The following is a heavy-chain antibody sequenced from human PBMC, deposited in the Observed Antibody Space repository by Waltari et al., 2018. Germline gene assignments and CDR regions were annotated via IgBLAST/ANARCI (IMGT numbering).Heavy chain of an antibody. D-gene: IGHD1-26*01. J-gene: IGHJ4*02. CDR2: IYYSGST. V-gene: IGHV4-59*01. Sequence: QVQLQESGPGLVKPSETLSLTCTVSGGSISSYYWSWIRQPPGKGLEWIGYIYYSGSTNYNPSLKSRVTISVDTSKNQFSLKLSSVTAADTAVYYCARAFEVGANFDYWGQGTLVTVSS. CDR3: ARAFEVGANFDY. CDR1: GGSISSYY.